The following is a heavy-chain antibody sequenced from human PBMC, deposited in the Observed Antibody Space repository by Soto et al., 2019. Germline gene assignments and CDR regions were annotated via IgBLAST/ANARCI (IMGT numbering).Heavy chain of an antibody. V-gene: IGHV3-74*01. CDR2: INSDGSST. J-gene: IGHJ3*02. D-gene: IGHD3-10*01. CDR1: GFTFSSYW. Sequence: GGSLRLSCAASGFTFSSYWMHWVRQAPGKGLVWVSRINSDGSSTSYADSVKGRFTISRDNAKNTLYLQMNSLRAEDTAVYYCARDPTGPGSSYPFDIWGQGTMVTVSS. CDR3: ARDPTGPGSSYPFDI.